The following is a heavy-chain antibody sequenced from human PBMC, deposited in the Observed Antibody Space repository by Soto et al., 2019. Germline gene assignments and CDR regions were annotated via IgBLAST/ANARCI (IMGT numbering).Heavy chain of an antibody. J-gene: IGHJ1*01. CDR1: GFTFSDYY. V-gene: IGHV3-11*01. Sequence: GGSLRLSCAASGFTFSDYYMSWIRQAPGKGLEWVSYISSSGSTIYYADSVKGRFTISRDNAKNSLYLQMNSLRAEDTAVYYCARDLLGYCSGGSCYSGYFQHWGQGTLVTVSS. CDR2: ISSSGSTI. D-gene: IGHD2-15*01. CDR3: ARDLLGYCSGGSCYSGYFQH.